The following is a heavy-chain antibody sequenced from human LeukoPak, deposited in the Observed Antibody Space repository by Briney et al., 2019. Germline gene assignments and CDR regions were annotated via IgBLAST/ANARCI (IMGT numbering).Heavy chain of an antibody. Sequence: GGSLRLSCAASGFTFSSHNMNWVRQAPMKGLEWVSSIGTDGSYIYYADSVQGRFTISRDNAKNSLYLQMNSLTAEDTAVYYCARDGGGDIVVAFAFDIWGQGTMVTVSS. V-gene: IGHV3-21*01. D-gene: IGHD2-15*01. J-gene: IGHJ3*02. CDR3: ARDGGGDIVVAFAFDI. CDR2: IGTDGSYI. CDR1: GFTFSSHN.